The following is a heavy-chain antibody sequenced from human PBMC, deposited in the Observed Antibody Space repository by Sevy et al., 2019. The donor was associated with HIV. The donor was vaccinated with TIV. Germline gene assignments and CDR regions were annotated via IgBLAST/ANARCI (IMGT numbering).Heavy chain of an antibody. CDR2: VIPIFGTS. CDR3: ARPPLHKTGHGYFQH. V-gene: IGHV1-69*06. CDR1: GGILSSHA. Sequence: ASVKVSCKASGGILSSHAISWVRQAPGQGLEWMGGVIPIFGTSNYARKFQGRVTITADISATTAYMELSGLRPDDTAVYYCARPPLHKTGHGYFQHWGQGTLVTVSS. J-gene: IGHJ1*01. D-gene: IGHD6-13*01.